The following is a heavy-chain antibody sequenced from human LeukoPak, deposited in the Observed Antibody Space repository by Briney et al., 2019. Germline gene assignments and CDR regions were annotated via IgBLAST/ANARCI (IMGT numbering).Heavy chain of an antibody. V-gene: IGHV1-2*02. J-gene: IGHJ3*02. CDR3: ATQYQLLYAFDI. Sequence: ASVKVSYKASGYTFTGYYMHWVRQAPGQGLEWMGWIDPNSGGTNYAQKFQGRVTMTRDTSISTAYMELSRLRSDDTAVYYCATQYQLLYAFDIWGQGTMVTVSS. D-gene: IGHD2-2*01. CDR2: IDPNSGGT. CDR1: GYTFTGYY.